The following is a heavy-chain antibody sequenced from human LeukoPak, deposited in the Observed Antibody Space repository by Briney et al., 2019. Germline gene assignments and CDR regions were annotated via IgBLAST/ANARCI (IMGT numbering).Heavy chain of an antibody. J-gene: IGHJ4*02. CDR1: EFTFSTYA. CDR3: AKASGSGTYYKSPFDY. V-gene: IGHV3-23*01. Sequence: GGSLRLYCAASEFTFSTYAMSWVRQAPGKGLEWVSAISGSGGSTYYADSVKGRFTISRDNSKNTLYLQMNSLRAEDTAVYYCAKASGSGTYYKSPFDYWGQGTLVTVSS. CDR2: ISGSGGST. D-gene: IGHD3-10*01.